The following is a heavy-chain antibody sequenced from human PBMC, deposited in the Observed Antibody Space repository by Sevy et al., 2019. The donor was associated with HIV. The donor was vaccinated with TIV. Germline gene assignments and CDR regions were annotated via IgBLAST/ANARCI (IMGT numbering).Heavy chain of an antibody. Sequence: GGSLILSCAASGFTVSSNYMSWVRQAPGKGLEWVSVIYSGGSTYYADSVKGRFTISRDNSKNTLYLQMNSLRAEDTAVYYCSRVAPDGHIDYWGQGTLVTVSS. J-gene: IGHJ4*02. V-gene: IGHV3-53*01. D-gene: IGHD2-2*01. CDR1: GFTVSSNY. CDR2: IYSGGST. CDR3: SRVAPDGHIDY.